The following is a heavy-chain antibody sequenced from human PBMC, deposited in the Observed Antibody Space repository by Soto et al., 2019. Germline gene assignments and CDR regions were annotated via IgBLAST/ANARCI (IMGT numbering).Heavy chain of an antibody. Sequence: TSVKVSCKTSGYHFTAYGLAWLRQAPGQRPEWMGWISAYNGNTNYAQKLQGRVTMTTDTSTGTAYMELRSLRSDDTAVYYCARIAAAGLYNWFDPWGQGTLVTVSS. V-gene: IGHV1-18*01. CDR3: ARIAAAGLYNWFDP. D-gene: IGHD6-13*01. J-gene: IGHJ5*02. CDR2: ISAYNGNT. CDR1: GYHFTAYG.